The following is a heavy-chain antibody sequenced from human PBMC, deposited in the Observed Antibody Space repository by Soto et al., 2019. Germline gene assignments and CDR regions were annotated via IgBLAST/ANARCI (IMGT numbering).Heavy chain of an antibody. V-gene: IGHV1-69*12. D-gene: IGHD3-3*01. Sequence: QVQLVQSGAEVKKPGSSVKVSCKASGGTFSSYAISWVRQAPGQGLEWMGGIIPIFGTANYAQKFQGSVTITADESTRTAYMELSSLRSEDTAVYSCATPRSARGAFAPWGQGTLVTVSS. J-gene: IGHJ5*02. CDR2: IIPIFGTA. CDR3: ATPRSARGAFAP. CDR1: GGTFSSYA.